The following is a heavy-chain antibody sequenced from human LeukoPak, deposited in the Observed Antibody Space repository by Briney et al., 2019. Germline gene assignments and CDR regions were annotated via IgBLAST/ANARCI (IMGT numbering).Heavy chain of an antibody. CDR1: GFTFSSYG. V-gene: IGHV3-30*02. Sequence: PGGSLRLSCAASGFTFSSYGMHWVRQAPGKGLEWVAFIRYDGSNTYYAHSMKGRFTISRDNSKNTLYLQMNSLRAEDTAVYYCAKAPRGYTGYRMDDMANYSYYYMDVWGKGTTVTISS. CDR3: AKAPRGYTGYRMDDMANYSYYYMDV. J-gene: IGHJ6*03. CDR2: IRYDGSNT. D-gene: IGHD5-12*01.